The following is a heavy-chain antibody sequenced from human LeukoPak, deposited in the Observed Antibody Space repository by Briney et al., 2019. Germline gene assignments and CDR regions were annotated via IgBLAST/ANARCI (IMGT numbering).Heavy chain of an antibody. CDR1: GGSISLGGYY. D-gene: IGHD4-23*01. CDR3: AHGKSVKLPYYRVDV. Sequence: SQTLSLTCTVSGGSISLGGYYWSWIRQHPGKGLEWFGYIFFCGSHYYNPSLKSRVTISVGTSKNQFSLKLSSLTAADTAVYYCAHGKSVKLPYYRVDVWVQGTTVTVSS. V-gene: IGHV4-31*03. J-gene: IGHJ6*02. CDR2: IFFCGSH.